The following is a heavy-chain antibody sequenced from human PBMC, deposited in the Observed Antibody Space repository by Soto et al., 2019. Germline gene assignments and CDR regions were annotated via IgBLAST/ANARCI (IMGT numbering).Heavy chain of an antibody. Sequence: ASVKVSSKASGYTFTRYGISWMRQAPGQGLEWMGWISAYNGNTNYAQKLQGRVTMTTDTSTSTAYMELRSLRSDDTAVYYCARGRPYCTNGVCYIAYFDYWGQGTLVTVSS. CDR1: GYTFTRYG. V-gene: IGHV1-18*01. CDR2: ISAYNGNT. D-gene: IGHD2-8*01. J-gene: IGHJ4*02. CDR3: ARGRPYCTNGVCYIAYFDY.